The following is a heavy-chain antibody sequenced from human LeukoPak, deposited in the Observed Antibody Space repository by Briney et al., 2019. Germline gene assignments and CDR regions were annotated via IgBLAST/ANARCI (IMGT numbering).Heavy chain of an antibody. CDR3: ARDGAGDDYYYYGMDV. D-gene: IGHD7-27*01. Sequence: ASVKVSCKASGGTFSSYAISWVRQAPGQGLEWMGWISAYNGNTNYAQKLQGRVTMTTDTSTSTAYMELRSLRSDDTAVYYCARDGAGDDYYYYGMDVWGQGTTVTVSS. V-gene: IGHV1-18*01. CDR1: GGTFSSYA. J-gene: IGHJ6*02. CDR2: ISAYNGNT.